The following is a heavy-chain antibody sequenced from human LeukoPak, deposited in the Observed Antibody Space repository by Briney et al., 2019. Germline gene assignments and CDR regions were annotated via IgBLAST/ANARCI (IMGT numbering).Heavy chain of an antibody. CDR3: ARDLRLMIVVVRLVY. V-gene: IGHV3-30*03. J-gene: IGHJ4*02. Sequence: GGSLRLSCAASGFIFGDYGMNWVRQAPGKGLEWVAVISYDGSNKYYADSVKGRFTISRDNSKNTLYLQMNSLRAEDTAVYYCARDLRLMIVVVRLVYWGQGTLVTVSS. D-gene: IGHD3-22*01. CDR1: GFIFGDYG. CDR2: ISYDGSNK.